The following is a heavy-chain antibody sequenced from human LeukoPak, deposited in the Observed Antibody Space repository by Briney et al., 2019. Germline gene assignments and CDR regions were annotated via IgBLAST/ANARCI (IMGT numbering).Heavy chain of an antibody. CDR2: IYYSGSS. CDR3: ARAKVPRITGMDV. Sequence: SETLSLTCTVSGVSISSDYWSWIRLPPGKGLEWIGYIYYSGSSNYNPSLKSRVTMSVDTSKNQFSLKLTSVTAADTAVYYCARAKVPRITGMDVWGQGTTVTVSS. D-gene: IGHD3-10*01. J-gene: IGHJ6*02. V-gene: IGHV4-59*08. CDR1: GVSISSDY.